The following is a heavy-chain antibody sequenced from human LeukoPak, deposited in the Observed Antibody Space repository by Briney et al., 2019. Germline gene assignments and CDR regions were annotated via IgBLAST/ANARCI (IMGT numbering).Heavy chain of an antibody. CDR3: ARNGNWGHHFDY. CDR1: GGSISSGSYY. CDR2: IYTSGST. Sequence: KTSETLSLTCTVSGGSISSGSYYWSWIRQPAGKGLEWIGRIYTSGSTNYNPSLKSRVTISVDTSKNQFSLKLSSVTAADTAVYYCARNGNWGHHFDYWGQGTLATVSS. V-gene: IGHV4-61*02. J-gene: IGHJ4*02. D-gene: IGHD3-16*01.